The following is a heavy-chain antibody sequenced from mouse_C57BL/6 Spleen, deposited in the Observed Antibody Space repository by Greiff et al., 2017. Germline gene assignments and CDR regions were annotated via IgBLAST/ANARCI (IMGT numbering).Heavy chain of an antibody. CDR3: ARDGGSYAMDY. J-gene: IGHJ4*01. CDR1: GFTFSSYA. Sequence: EVKLVESGGGLVKPGGSLKLSCAASGFTFSSYAMSWVRQTPEKRLELVATISDGGSYTYYPDNVKGRFTISRDNAKNNLYLQMSHLKSEDTAMYYCARDGGSYAMDYWGQGTSVTVSS. V-gene: IGHV5-4*01. CDR2: ISDGGSYT. D-gene: IGHD1-1*02.